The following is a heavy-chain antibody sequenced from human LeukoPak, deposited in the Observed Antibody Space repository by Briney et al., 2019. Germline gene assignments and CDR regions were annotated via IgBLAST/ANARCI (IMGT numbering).Heavy chain of an antibody. J-gene: IGHJ3*02. CDR2: ILEDVRDK. CDR1: GFTFSSYG. V-gene: IGHV3-30*18. CDR3: AKNELLWFGEFDAIDI. Sequence: SLRLSCAASGFTFSSYGMHWVRHAPGQGLVWGAVILEDVRDKSNIDSGKGRFTISRAHSKNMLYLQTNGLRAEDTAVYYCAKNELLWFGEFDAIDICGQGRMV. D-gene: IGHD3-10*01.